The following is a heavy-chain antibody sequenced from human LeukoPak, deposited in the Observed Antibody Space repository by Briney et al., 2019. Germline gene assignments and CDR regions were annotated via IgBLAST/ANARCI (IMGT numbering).Heavy chain of an antibody. Sequence: GESLKISCKGSGYSFTSYWIGWVRQMPGKGLEWMGIIYPGDSDTRYSPSFQGQVTISADKSISTAYLQWSSLKASDTAMYYCARRCWDRSGWYDAFDIWGQGTMVTVSS. CDR2: IYPGDSDT. J-gene: IGHJ3*02. V-gene: IGHV5-51*01. CDR1: GYSFTSYW. D-gene: IGHD6-19*01. CDR3: ARRCWDRSGWYDAFDI.